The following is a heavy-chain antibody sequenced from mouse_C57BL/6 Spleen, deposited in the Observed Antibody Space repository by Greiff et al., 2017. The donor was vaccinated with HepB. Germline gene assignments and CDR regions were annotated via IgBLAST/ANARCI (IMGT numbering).Heavy chain of an antibody. CDR3: ARLITFFDY. J-gene: IGHJ2*01. Sequence: EVHLVESGGGLVQPGGSLSLSCAASGFTFTDYYMSWVRQPPGKALEWLGFIRNKANGYTTEYSASVKGRFTISRDNSQSILYLQMNALRAEDSATYYCARLITFFDYWGQGTTLTVSS. V-gene: IGHV7-3*01. CDR1: GFTFTDYY. CDR2: IRNKANGYTT. D-gene: IGHD1-1*01.